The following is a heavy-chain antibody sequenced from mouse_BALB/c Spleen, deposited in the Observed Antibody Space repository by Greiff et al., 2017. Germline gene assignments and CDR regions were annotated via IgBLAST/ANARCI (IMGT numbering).Heavy chain of an antibody. CDR3: ARNYYGSSYVSWYFDV. Sequence: EVKLVESGGGLVKPGGSLKLSCAASGFTFSSYAMSWVRQTPEKRLEWVATISSGGSYTYYPDSVKGRFTISRDNAKNTLYLQMSSLRSEDTAMYYCARNYYGSSYVSWYFDVWGAGTTVTVSS. D-gene: IGHD1-1*01. CDR2: ISSGGSYT. CDR1: GFTFSSYA. J-gene: IGHJ1*01. V-gene: IGHV5-9-3*01.